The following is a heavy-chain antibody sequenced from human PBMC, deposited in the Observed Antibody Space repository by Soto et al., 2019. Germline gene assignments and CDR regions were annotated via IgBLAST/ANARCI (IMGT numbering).Heavy chain of an antibody. CDR1: GGSFSGYY. J-gene: IGHJ6*03. CDR3: ARERGIVATINYYMDV. V-gene: IGHV4-34*01. CDR2: INHSGST. D-gene: IGHD5-12*01. Sequence: SETLSLTCAVYGGSFSGYYWSWIHQPPGKGLEWIGEINHSGSTNYNPSLKSRVTISVDTSKNQFSLKLSSVTAADTAVYYCARERGIVATINYYMDVWGKGTTVTVSS.